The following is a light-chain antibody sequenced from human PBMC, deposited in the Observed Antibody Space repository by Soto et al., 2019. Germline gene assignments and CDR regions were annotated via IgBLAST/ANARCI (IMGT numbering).Light chain of an antibody. CDR3: AAWDGSLNRYV. V-gene: IGLV1-44*01. Sequence: QSALTQPPSASGTPGQRVTISCSGSTSNIGSSAVNWYQQLPGTAPKLLIYANDQRPSGVPARFSGSKSGTSASLAISGLQSEDEADYYCAAWDGSLNRYVFAAGNKVTVL. CDR1: TSNIGSSA. CDR2: AND. J-gene: IGLJ1*01.